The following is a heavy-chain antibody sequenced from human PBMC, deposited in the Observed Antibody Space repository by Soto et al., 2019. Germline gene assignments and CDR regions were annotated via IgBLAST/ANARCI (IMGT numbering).Heavy chain of an antibody. CDR1: GFTFSIYE. CDR2: ISSSGSTM. CDR3: VSQGVNNHYGMDV. V-gene: IGHV3-48*03. J-gene: IGHJ6*02. Sequence: GGSLRLSCAASGFTFSIYEMDWVRHAPGKGLQWVSYISSSGSTMYYADSVKGRFTISRDNAKNSLYLQMNSLRAEDTAVYYCVSQGVNNHYGMDVWGQGTTVTVSS. D-gene: IGHD2-21*01.